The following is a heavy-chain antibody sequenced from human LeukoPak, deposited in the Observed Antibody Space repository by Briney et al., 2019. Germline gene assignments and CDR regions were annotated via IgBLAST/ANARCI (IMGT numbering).Heavy chain of an antibody. Sequence: QTGGSLRLSCAASGFTFSSYAMHWVRQAPGKGLEWVAVISHDGTYKYYADSVTGRFTISRDNSKNTLDLQMISLRAGDTAVYYCARDLRTAMGDWGQGTLVTVSS. CDR3: ARDLRTAMGD. J-gene: IGHJ4*02. V-gene: IGHV3-30*01. CDR2: ISHDGTYK. CDR1: GFTFSSYA. D-gene: IGHD5-18*01.